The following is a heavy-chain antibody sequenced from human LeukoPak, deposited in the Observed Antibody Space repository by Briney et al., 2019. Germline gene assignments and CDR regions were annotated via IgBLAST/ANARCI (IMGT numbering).Heavy chain of an antibody. CDR3: ARCPGGSGSLQAFDF. D-gene: IGHD3-10*01. J-gene: IGHJ3*01. V-gene: IGHV5-51*01. Sequence: GESLKISCKGSGYTFPTYWIAWVRQMPGRGLEWMGIIYPGDSDTRYSPSFQGQVTISVDKFINTVYLQWSSLKASDTAMYYCARCPGGSGSLQAFDFWGQGTMVTASS. CDR2: IYPGDSDT. CDR1: GYTFPTYW.